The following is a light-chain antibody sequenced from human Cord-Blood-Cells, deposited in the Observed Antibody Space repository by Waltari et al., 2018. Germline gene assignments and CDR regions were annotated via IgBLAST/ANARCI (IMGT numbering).Light chain of an antibody. CDR1: SSDVGCYNL. V-gene: IGLV2-23*01. Sequence: QSALTQPASVSGSPGQSITISCTGTSSDVGCYNLVSWYQKHPGKAPKLMIYEGSKRPSGVSNRFSGSKSGNTASLTISGLQAEDEADYYCCSYAGSSTLVFGGGTKLTVL. CDR2: EGS. J-gene: IGLJ2*01. CDR3: CSYAGSSTLV.